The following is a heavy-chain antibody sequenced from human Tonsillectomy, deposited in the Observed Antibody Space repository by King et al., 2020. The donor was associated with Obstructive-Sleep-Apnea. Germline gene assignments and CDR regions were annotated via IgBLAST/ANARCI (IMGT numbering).Heavy chain of an antibody. CDR3: ARGLSCIVATSSGNHNWFDP. CDR1: GYTFTSYD. D-gene: IGHD5-12*01. CDR2: MNPNSGNT. J-gene: IGHJ5*02. V-gene: IGHV1-8*01. Sequence: QLVQSGAEVKKPGASVKVSCKASGYTFTSYDINWVRQATGQGLEWMGWMNPNSGNTGYAQKFQGRVTMTRNTSIRTAYMELSSMSSEDTAVYYCARGLSCIVATSSGNHNWFDPWGQGTLVTVSS.